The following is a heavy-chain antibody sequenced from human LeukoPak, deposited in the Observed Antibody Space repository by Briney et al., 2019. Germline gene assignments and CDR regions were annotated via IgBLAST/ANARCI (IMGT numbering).Heavy chain of an antibody. D-gene: IGHD3-10*01. CDR3: ARAGLFSATIWFGELFEFNY. CDR1: GCSISSHY. J-gene: IGHJ4*02. V-gene: IGHV4-59*11. CDR2: IYYSEST. Sequence: SETLSLTCTVSGCSISSHYWSWIRQPPGKGLVWIGHIYYSESTNYNPSLKSRVTISVGTSKNQFSLKLSSVTAADTAVYYCARAGLFSATIWFGELFEFNYWGQGTLVTVSS.